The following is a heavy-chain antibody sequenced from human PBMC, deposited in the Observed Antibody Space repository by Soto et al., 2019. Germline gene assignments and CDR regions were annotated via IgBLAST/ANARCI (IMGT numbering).Heavy chain of an antibody. Sequence: QVQLVQSGAEVKKPGSSVKVSCKASGGTFSSYAISWVRQAPGQGLEWMGGIIPIFGTANYAQKFQGRVTITADETTSTGYMELSSLRSEDTAVYYCAGGHNPYDYVWGTPPDYWGQGTLVTVSS. D-gene: IGHD3-16*01. V-gene: IGHV1-69*12. CDR1: GGTFSSYA. CDR3: AGGHNPYDYVWGTPPDY. CDR2: IIPIFGTA. J-gene: IGHJ4*02.